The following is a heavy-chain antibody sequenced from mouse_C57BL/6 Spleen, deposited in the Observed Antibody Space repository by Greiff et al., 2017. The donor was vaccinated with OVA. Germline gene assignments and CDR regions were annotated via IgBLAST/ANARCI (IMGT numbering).Heavy chain of an antibody. CDR1: GYTFTSYW. CDR2: IDPSVSYT. V-gene: IGHV1-50*01. D-gene: IGHD2-1*01. CDR3: ARRRPSTMVFDY. J-gene: IGHJ2*01. Sequence: QVQLQQPGAELVKPGASVKLSCKASGYTFTSYWMQWVNQRPGQGLEWIGEIDPSVSYTNYNQKFKGKATLTVDTSSSTAYMQLSSLTSEDSAVYYCARRRPSTMVFDYWGQGTTLTVSS.